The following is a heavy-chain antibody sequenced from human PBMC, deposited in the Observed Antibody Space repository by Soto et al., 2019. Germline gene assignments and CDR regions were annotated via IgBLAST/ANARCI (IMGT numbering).Heavy chain of an antibody. Sequence: SETLSLTCTVSGGSISSSSYYWGWIRQPPGKGLEWIGSIYYSGSTYYNPSLKSRVTISVDTSKNQFSLKLSSVTAADTAVYYCARHQVAIFGVVIGVPTSAQNWFDPWGQGTLVTVSS. V-gene: IGHV4-39*01. CDR1: GGSISSSSYY. CDR3: ARHQVAIFGVVIGVPTSAQNWFDP. D-gene: IGHD3-3*01. CDR2: IYYSGST. J-gene: IGHJ5*02.